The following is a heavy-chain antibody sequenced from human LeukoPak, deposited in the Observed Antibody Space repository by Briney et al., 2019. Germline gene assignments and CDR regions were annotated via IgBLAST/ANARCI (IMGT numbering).Heavy chain of an antibody. CDR2: ISGSADST. Sequence: GASLRLSCASSGFTFSSCAMSWGRQARGERLELVSTISGSADSTYYADSVKGRFTISRDNSKNTLYLQMNSLRAEDTAVYYCARDLWWELRQLGGNYWGQGTLVTVSS. D-gene: IGHD1-26*01. CDR1: GFTFSSCA. V-gene: IGHV3-23*01. J-gene: IGHJ4*02. CDR3: ARDLWWELRQLGGNY.